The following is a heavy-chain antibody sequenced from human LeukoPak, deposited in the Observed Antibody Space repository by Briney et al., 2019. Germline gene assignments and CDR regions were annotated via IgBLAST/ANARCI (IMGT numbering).Heavy chain of an antibody. J-gene: IGHJ4*02. V-gene: IGHV4-34*01. Sequence: PSETLSLTCAVYGGSFSGYYWSWIRQPPGKGLEWIGEINHSGSTNYNPSLKSRVTISVDTSKNQFSLKLSSVTAADTAVYYCARVTGYIVEDYFDYWGQGTLVTVSS. D-gene: IGHD3-22*01. CDR3: ARVTGYIVEDYFDY. CDR1: GGSFSGYY. CDR2: INHSGST.